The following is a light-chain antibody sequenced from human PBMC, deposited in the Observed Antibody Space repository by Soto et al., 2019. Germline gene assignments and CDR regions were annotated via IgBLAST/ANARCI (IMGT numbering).Light chain of an antibody. V-gene: IGLV1-44*01. CDR2: GNN. Sequence: QSLLTKAPSVSLTPGQRVTITCSGSSSNIGRNSVNWYQHLPGTAPKLLTHGNNHRPSGVPDRFSGSKSGTSASLAISGLQPEDEADYCCAAWDDSLNEYVFGDGTKVTVL. CDR3: AAWDDSLNEYV. J-gene: IGLJ1*01. CDR1: SSNIGRNS.